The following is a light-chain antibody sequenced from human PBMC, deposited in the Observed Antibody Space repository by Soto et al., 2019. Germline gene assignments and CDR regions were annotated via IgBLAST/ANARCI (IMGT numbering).Light chain of an antibody. V-gene: IGKV1-5*01. Sequence: HMTQSPSTLSASVGDRVTITCRASQSISSWLAWYQQKPGKAPKLLIYDASSLESGVPSRFSGSGSGTEFTLTISSLQPDDFATYYCQQSATFGQGTKVDIK. J-gene: IGKJ1*01. CDR1: QSISSW. CDR2: DAS. CDR3: QQSAT.